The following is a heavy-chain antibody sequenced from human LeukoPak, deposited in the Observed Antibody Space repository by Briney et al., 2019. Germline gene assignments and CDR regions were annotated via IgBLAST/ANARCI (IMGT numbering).Heavy chain of an antibody. CDR1: GFTFDDYA. CDR3: AKDSEATITQFDY. J-gene: IGHJ4*02. V-gene: IGHV3-9*01. Sequence: GGSLRLSCAASGFTFDDYAMHWVRQAPGKGLEWVSGISWNSGSIGYADSVKGRFTISRDNAKNSLYLQMNSLRAEDTALYYCAKDSEATITQFDYWGRGTLVTVSS. CDR2: ISWNSGSI. D-gene: IGHD5-12*01.